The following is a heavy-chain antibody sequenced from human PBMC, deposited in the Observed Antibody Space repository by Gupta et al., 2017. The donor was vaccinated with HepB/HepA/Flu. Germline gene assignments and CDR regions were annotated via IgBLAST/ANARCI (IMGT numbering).Heavy chain of an antibody. CDR2: ISSSSSYI. Sequence: EVQLVESGGGLVKPGGSLRLSCAASGFTFSSYSMNWVRQAPGKGLEWVSSISSSSSYIYYADSVKGRFTIARDNAKNSLYLQMNSLRAEDTAVYYGAREAVDTAMVTVDYYGMDVWCQGTTVTVSS. J-gene: IGHJ6*02. D-gene: IGHD5-18*01. CDR3: AREAVDTAMVTVDYYGMDV. CDR1: GFTFSSYS. V-gene: IGHV3-21*01.